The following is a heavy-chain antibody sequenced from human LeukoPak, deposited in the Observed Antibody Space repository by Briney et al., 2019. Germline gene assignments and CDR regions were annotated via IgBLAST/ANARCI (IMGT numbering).Heavy chain of an antibody. Sequence: GESLKISRKDSGYSFTSYWIGWVRQMPGKGLEWMGIIYPGDSNPRYSPSFQGQVTISADKSISTAYVQWSSLKASDTAMYYCARLGGSGSPDYWGQGTLVTVSS. V-gene: IGHV5-51*01. CDR3: ARLGGSGSPDY. CDR2: IYPGDSNP. D-gene: IGHD3-10*01. CDR1: GYSFTSYW. J-gene: IGHJ4*02.